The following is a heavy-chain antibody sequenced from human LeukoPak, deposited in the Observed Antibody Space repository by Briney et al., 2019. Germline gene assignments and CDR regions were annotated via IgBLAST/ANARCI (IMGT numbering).Heavy chain of an antibody. J-gene: IGHJ3*02. Sequence: ASVTVSFKASGYTFTSYYMHWVRQAPGQGLEWMGWINPNSGGTNYAQKFQGRVTMTRDTSISTAYMELSRLRSDDTAVYYCARVATVVTEDAFDIWGQGTMVTVSS. CDR2: INPNSGGT. CDR1: GYTFTSYY. V-gene: IGHV1-2*02. D-gene: IGHD4-23*01. CDR3: ARVATVVTEDAFDI.